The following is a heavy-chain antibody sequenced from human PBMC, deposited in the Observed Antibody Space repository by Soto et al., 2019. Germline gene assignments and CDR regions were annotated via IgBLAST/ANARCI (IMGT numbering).Heavy chain of an antibody. Sequence: GGSLRLPCSACGFRFCSSAMHWACKAPGKGLEYVSSISTNGGSTHYADSVKGRFTISRDNSKNTQYLQMSSLRADDTAVYYCVKGEYYYDSSGYYPFDYWGQGTLVTVSS. J-gene: IGHJ4*02. D-gene: IGHD3-22*01. V-gene: IGHV3-64D*06. CDR3: VKGEYYYDSSGYYPFDY. CDR2: ISTNGGST. CDR1: GFRFCSSA.